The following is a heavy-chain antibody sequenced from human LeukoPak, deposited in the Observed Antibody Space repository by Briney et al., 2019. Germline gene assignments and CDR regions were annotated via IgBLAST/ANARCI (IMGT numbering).Heavy chain of an antibody. J-gene: IGHJ4*02. CDR3: ARDLNWETY. D-gene: IGHD7-27*01. Sequence: GGSLRLSCVASGFTFSNYWMSWVRQAPGKGLEWVANIKQDGSEKYYVDSVKGRFTISRDNAKNSLYLQMNSLRAEDTAVYYCARDLNWETYWGQGTLVSVSS. CDR1: GFTFSNYW. V-gene: IGHV3-7*01. CDR2: IKQDGSEK.